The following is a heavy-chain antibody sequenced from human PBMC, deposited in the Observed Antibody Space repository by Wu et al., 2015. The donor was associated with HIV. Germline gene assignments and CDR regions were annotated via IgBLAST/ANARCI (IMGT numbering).Heavy chain of an antibody. Sequence: QVQLVQSGAEVKKPGASVKVSCKASGYTFTGYYMHWVRQAPGQGLEWMGWINPNNGGTNYAQKFQGRVTMTRDTSISTAYMELSRLRSDDTAVYYCARGELGMEVYCYFDLWGRGTLVTVSS. V-gene: IGHV1-2*02. D-gene: IGHD7-27*01. CDR2: INPNNGGT. J-gene: IGHJ2*01. CDR3: ARGELGMEVYCYFDL. CDR1: GYTFTGYY.